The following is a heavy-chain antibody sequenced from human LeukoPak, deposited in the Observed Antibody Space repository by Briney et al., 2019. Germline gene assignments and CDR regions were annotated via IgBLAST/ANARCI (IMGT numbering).Heavy chain of an antibody. CDR3: ARPRWLQFGPHDS. CDR2: ISSSSSYI. V-gene: IGHV3-21*01. D-gene: IGHD5-24*01. CDR1: GFTFSSYS. J-gene: IGHJ4*02. Sequence: PGGSLRLSCAASGFTFSSYSMNWVRQASGKGLEWVSSISSSSSYIYYADSVKGRFTISRDNAKNSLYLQMNSLRVEDTAVYYCARPRWLQFGPHDSWGQGTLVTVTS.